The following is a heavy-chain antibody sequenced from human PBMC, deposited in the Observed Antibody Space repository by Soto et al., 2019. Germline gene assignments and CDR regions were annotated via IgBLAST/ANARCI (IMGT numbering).Heavy chain of an antibody. Sequence: AETLSLTCTVSGGSISSYYWTWIRQPPGKGLEWIGYIYYSGSTNYNPSLKSRVTISIDTSKSQFSLKLSSVTAADTAVYYCAALSFGDYYDSTGYHYWGQGTLVTVSS. CDR1: GGSISSYY. D-gene: IGHD3-22*01. CDR2: IYYSGST. J-gene: IGHJ4*02. CDR3: AALSFGDYYDSTGYHY. V-gene: IGHV4-59*01.